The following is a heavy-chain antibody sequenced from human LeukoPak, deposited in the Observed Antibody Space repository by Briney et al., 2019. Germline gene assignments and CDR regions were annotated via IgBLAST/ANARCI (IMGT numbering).Heavy chain of an antibody. CDR1: GGSISSYY. Sequence: SETLSLTCTVSGGSISSYYWSWIRQPPGKGLEWIGYIYYSGRTNYNPSLKSRVTISVDTSKNQFSLKLSSVTAADTAVYYCARDPDSSYYYGMDVWGQGTTVTVSS. CDR2: IYYSGRT. CDR3: ARDPDSSYYYGMDV. D-gene: IGHD6-19*01. J-gene: IGHJ6*02. V-gene: IGHV4-59*01.